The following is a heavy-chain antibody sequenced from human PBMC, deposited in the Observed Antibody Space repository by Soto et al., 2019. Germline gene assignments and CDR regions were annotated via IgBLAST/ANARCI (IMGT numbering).Heavy chain of an antibody. CDR2: IYSGGYT. J-gene: IGHJ3*01. V-gene: IGHV3-53*01. D-gene: IGHD2-8*01. Sequence: GGSLRLSCAVSGFTVSNNYMSWVRQAPGKGLEGVSVIYSGGYTAYGDSVKGRFTISRDSSKNTLYLQMNSLRADDTAVYYCAKNGPAYADAFDSWGQGTMVTVSS. CDR3: AKNGPAYADAFDS. CDR1: GFTVSNNY.